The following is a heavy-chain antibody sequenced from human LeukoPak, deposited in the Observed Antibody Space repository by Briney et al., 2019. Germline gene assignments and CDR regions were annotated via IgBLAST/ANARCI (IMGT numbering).Heavy chain of an antibody. CDR1: GFTFSTYG. D-gene: IGHD6-6*01. V-gene: IGHV3-30*18. CDR2: ISYDGSSK. J-gene: IGHJ4*02. CDR3: AKDRSIAANNFDY. Sequence: GGSLRLSCAASGFTFSTYGMHWVRQAPGKGLEWVAIISYDGSSKHYVDSVKGRFTISRDNSKNTLYLQMNSLRAGDTAVYYCAKDRSIAANNFDYWGQGILVTVSS.